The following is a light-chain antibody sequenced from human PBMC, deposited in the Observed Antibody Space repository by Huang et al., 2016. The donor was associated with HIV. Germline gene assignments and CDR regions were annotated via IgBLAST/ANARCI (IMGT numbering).Light chain of an antibody. CDR2: GAS. CDR1: QGVSNN. CDR3: QHYDNWPPWT. V-gene: IGKV3D-15*01. J-gene: IGKJ1*01. Sequence: EIVMTQSLATLSVSPGERATLSCRASQGVSNNIGWYQQKPGQTPRLLIHGASTRATGIPPKFSGRGSGTDFTLTITSFQPEDSAVYYCQHYDNWPPWTFGPGTQVEI.